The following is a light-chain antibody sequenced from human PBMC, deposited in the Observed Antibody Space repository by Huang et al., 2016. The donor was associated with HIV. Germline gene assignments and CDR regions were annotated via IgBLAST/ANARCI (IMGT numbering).Light chain of an antibody. CDR1: RTVSNN. J-gene: IGKJ4*01. CDR3: HQYNNWLLS. CDR2: GSS. V-gene: IGKV3-15*01. Sequence: IVMTQSPATLSVSPGERVTLSCRANRTVSNNLAWYQQRPGQAPRLLIHGSSTRAPGIPARFSGSGSGTDFSLTISSLQSEDFALYYCHQYNNWLLSFGGGTRVDI.